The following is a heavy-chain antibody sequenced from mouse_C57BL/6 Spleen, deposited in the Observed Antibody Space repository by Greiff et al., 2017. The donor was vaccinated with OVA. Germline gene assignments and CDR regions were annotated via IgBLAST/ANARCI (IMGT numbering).Heavy chain of an antibody. CDR3: AGDGYDGRAWFAY. D-gene: IGHD2-2*01. V-gene: IGHV1-64*01. J-gene: IGHJ3*01. Sequence: QVQLQQPGAELVKPGASVKLSCKASGYTFTSYWMHWVKQRPGQGLEWIGMIHPNSGSTNYNEKFKSKATLTVDKSSSTAYMQLSSLTSEDSAVYYCAGDGYDGRAWFAYWGQGTLVTVSA. CDR2: IHPNSGST. CDR1: GYTFTSYW.